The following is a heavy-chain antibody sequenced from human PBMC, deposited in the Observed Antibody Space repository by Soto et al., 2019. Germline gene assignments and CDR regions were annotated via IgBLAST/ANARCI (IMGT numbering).Heavy chain of an antibody. J-gene: IGHJ4*02. CDR1: GSTFTNYG. CDR2: ISANNGDT. D-gene: IGHD1-1*01. Sequence: ASVKVSCKASGSTFTNYGFSCVRQAPGQGLEWMGWISANNGDTHYAQKLQGRVTLTTDTSTSTVYMELRSLRSDDTAVYYCARKPTGQPFDYWGQGALVTVSS. CDR3: ARKPTGQPFDY. V-gene: IGHV1-18*01.